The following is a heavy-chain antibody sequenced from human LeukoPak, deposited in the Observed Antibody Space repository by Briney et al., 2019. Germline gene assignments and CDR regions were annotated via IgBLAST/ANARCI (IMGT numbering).Heavy chain of an antibody. D-gene: IGHD6-19*01. J-gene: IGHJ6*03. CDR2: ISTNTGNP. Sequence: ASVKVSCKASGYTFTSYAMNWVRQAPGQGLEWMGWISTNTGNPTYAQGFTGRFVFSLDTSVSTAYLQISSLKAEDTAVYYCARVVSGWQVMYYYYYMDVWGKGTTVTVSS. V-gene: IGHV7-4-1*02. CDR1: GYTFTSYA. CDR3: ARVVSGWQVMYYYYYMDV.